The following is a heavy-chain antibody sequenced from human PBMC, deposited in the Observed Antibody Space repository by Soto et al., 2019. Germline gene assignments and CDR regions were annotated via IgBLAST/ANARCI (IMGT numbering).Heavy chain of an antibody. CDR1: SGSISSSNW. V-gene: IGHV4-4*02. CDR3: ARKDIVVVPAAPDRAHYYYMDV. Sequence: TLSLTCAVSSGSISSSNWWSWVRQPPGKGLEWIGEIYHSGSTNYNPSLKSRVTISVDKSKNQFSLKLSSVTAADTAVYYCARKDIVVVPAAPDRAHYYYMDVWGKGTTVTVSS. CDR2: IYHSGST. D-gene: IGHD2-2*01. J-gene: IGHJ6*03.